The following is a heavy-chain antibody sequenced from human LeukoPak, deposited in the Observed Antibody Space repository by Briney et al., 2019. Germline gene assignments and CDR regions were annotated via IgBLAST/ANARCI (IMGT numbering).Heavy chain of an antibody. D-gene: IGHD1-7*01. CDR3: ARSGTGTTYYYYMDV. J-gene: IGHJ6*03. CDR1: GFTFSSYS. V-gene: IGHV3-21*01. Sequence: GGSLRLPCAASGFTFSSYSMNWVRQAPGKGLEWVSSISSSSSYIYYADSVKGRFTISRDNAKNSLYLQMNSLRAEDTAVYYCARSGTGTTYYYYMDVWGKGTTVTVSS. CDR2: ISSSSSYI.